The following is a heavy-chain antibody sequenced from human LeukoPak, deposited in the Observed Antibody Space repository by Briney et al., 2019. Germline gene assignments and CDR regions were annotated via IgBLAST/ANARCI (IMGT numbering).Heavy chain of an antibody. CDR1: GFTFSSYW. J-gene: IGHJ4*02. D-gene: IGHD3-16*01. CDR3: SRLMNVFGFDY. Sequence: HPGGSLRLSCAASGFTFSSYWMSWVRQAPGKGLEWVANIKQDGSEKYYMDSVKGRFTISRDNAKNSLYLQMNSLRAEDTAVYYCSRLMNVFGFDYWGQGTLVTVSS. V-gene: IGHV3-7*01. CDR2: IKQDGSEK.